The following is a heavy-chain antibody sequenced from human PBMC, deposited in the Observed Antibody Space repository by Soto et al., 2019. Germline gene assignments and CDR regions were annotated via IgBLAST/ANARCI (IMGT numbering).Heavy chain of an antibody. Sequence: SESLSLTCAVSGGSSSSSNWWSCVRQPPGKGLEWIGEIYHSGSTNYNPSLKSRVTISVDKSKNQFSLKLSSVTAADTAVYYCARVHRSGSFDYWGQGTLVTVSS. CDR2: IYHSGST. J-gene: IGHJ4*02. V-gene: IGHV4-4*02. D-gene: IGHD1-26*01. CDR1: GGSSSSSNW. CDR3: ARVHRSGSFDY.